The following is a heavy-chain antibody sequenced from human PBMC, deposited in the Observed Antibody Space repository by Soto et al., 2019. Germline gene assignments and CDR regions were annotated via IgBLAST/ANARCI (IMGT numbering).Heavy chain of an antibody. V-gene: IGHV1-69*06. CDR2: IIPLFGRS. D-gene: IGHD4-17*01. CDR3: ARSAYGGGRDYWYFDL. CDR1: GGSFSSHA. Sequence: QVQLMQSGAEVRKPGSSVKVSCRASGGSFSSHAISWVRQAPGQGLEWMGGIIPLFGRSNYAQKFQGRVTITADTITGTAYMELNSLRSEDSAVYYCARSAYGGGRDYWYFDLWGRGTLVTVSS. J-gene: IGHJ2*01.